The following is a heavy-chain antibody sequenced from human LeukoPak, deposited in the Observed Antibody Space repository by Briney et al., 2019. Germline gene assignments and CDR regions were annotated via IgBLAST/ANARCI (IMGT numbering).Heavy chain of an antibody. CDR2: IYGDGTT. J-gene: IGHJ1*01. V-gene: IGHV3-66*02. Sequence: GGSLRLSCAASGFTVSNDYMAWVRQAPGRGLEWVSLIYGDGTTFYTDSVKGRFTISRDNFKNTMYLQMNSLRPEDTALYYCAKEVGLYGDYYLTNWGQGTLVTVSS. D-gene: IGHD4-17*01. CDR1: GFTVSNDY. CDR3: AKEVGLYGDYYLTN.